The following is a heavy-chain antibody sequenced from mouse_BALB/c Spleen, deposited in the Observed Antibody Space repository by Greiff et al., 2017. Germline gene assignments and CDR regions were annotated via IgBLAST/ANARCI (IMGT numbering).Heavy chain of an antibody. D-gene: IGHD1-1*01. Sequence: QVQLKQPGAELVRPGESVKISCKGSGYTFTDYAMHWVKQSHAKSLEWIGVISIYYDNTNYNQKFKGKATMTVDKSSSTAYMELARLTSEDSAIYYCARDYYGSYYAMDYWGQGTSVTVSS. CDR1: GYTFTDYA. CDR2: ISIYYDNT. V-gene: IGHV1S137*01. J-gene: IGHJ4*01. CDR3: ARDYYGSYYAMDY.